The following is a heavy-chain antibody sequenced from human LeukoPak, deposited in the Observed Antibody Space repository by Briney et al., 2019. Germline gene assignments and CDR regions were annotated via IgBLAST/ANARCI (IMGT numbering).Heavy chain of an antibody. V-gene: IGHV1-69*13. CDR3: ARAVRDGYNYRFDY. CDR2: IIPIFGTA. J-gene: IGHJ4*02. D-gene: IGHD5-24*01. Sequence: SVTVSCKASGGTFSIYAISWVRQAPGQGLEWMGGIIPIFGTANYAQKFQGRVTITADESTSTAYMELSSLRSEDTAVYYCARAVRDGYNYRFDYWGQGTLVTVSS. CDR1: GGTFSIYA.